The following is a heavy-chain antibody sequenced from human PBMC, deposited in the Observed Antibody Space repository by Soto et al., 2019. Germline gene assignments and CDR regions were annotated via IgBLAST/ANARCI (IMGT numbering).Heavy chain of an antibody. CDR3: ARARGVGATELDY. CDR1: GYSISSGYY. V-gene: IGHV4-38-2*01. Sequence: SETLSLTCAVSGYSISSGYYWGWIRQPPGKGLEWIGSIYHSGSTYYNPSLKRRVTISVDTSKNQFSLKLSSVTAEDTAVYYCARARGVGATELDYWGQGTLVTVSS. D-gene: IGHD1-26*01. CDR2: IYHSGST. J-gene: IGHJ4*02.